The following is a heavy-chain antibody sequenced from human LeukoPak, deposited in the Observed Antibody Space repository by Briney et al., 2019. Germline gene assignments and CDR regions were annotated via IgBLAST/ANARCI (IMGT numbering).Heavy chain of an antibody. V-gene: IGHV3-30*03. J-gene: IGHJ4*02. CDR3: ASSDDYGDYLPMDY. CDR1: GFTFSSYG. D-gene: IGHD4-17*01. Sequence: GRSLRLSCAASGFTFSSYGMHWVRQAPGKGLEWVAVISYDGSNKYYADSVKGRFTISRDNSKNTLYLQMNSLRAEDTAVYYCASSDDYGDYLPMDYWGQGTLVTVSS. CDR2: ISYDGSNK.